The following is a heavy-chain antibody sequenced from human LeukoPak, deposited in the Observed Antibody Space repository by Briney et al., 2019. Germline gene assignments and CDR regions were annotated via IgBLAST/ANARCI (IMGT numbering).Heavy chain of an antibody. Sequence: ASVKVSCKVSGYTLTELSMHWVRQAPGKGLEWMGGFDPEDGETIYAQKFQGRVTMTEDTSTDTAYMELSSLRSEDTAVYYCALPMTTVTHFDYWGQGTLVTVSS. CDR3: ALPMTTVTHFDY. V-gene: IGHV1-24*01. D-gene: IGHD4-17*01. CDR2: FDPEDGET. J-gene: IGHJ4*02. CDR1: GYTLTELS.